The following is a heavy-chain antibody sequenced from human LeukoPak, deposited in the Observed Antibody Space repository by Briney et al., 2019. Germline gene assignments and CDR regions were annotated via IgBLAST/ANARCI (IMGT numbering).Heavy chain of an antibody. CDR2: IIPIFGTA. CDR1: GGTFSSYA. D-gene: IGHD3-22*01. V-gene: IGHV1-69*05. J-gene: IGHJ4*02. Sequence: SVKVSCKASGGTFSSYAISWVRQAPGQGLERMGRIIPIFGTANYAQKFQGRVTITTDESTSTAYMELSSLRSEDTAVYYCAGEQYYYDSSGYPKYFDYWGQGTLVTVSS. CDR3: AGEQYYYDSSGYPKYFDY.